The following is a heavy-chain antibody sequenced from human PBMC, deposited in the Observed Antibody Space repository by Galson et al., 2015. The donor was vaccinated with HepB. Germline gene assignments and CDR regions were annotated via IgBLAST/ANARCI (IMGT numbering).Heavy chain of an antibody. Sequence: SLRLSCAASGFTFNLYVIYWVRQAPGKGLEWVAAISYDGSKKSYADSVKGRFIISRDNSKNTLFLQMDSLKGEDTAVYYCVRGGENFFDYWGQGTLVTVSS. D-gene: IGHD3-16*01. CDR3: VRGGENFFDY. V-gene: IGHV3-30*03. CDR1: GFTFNLYV. CDR2: ISYDGSKK. J-gene: IGHJ4*02.